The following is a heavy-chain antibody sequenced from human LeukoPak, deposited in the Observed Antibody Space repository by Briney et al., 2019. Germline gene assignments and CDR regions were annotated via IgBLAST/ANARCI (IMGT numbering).Heavy chain of an antibody. J-gene: IGHJ5*02. D-gene: IGHD6-13*01. CDR3: GRDIAAAGRRFDP. CDR2: IYTSGRT. V-gene: IGHV4-61*02. Sequence: SETLSLTCTVSGGSISSGNYYWSWIRQPAGKGLEWIGRIYTSGRTKYNPSLKSRVTISVDTSKNQFSLRLGSVTAADTAVYYCGRDIAAAGRRFDPWGQGTLVTVSS. CDR1: GGSISSGNYY.